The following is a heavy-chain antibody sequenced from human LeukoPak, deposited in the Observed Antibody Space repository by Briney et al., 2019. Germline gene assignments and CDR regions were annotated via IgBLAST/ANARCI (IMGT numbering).Heavy chain of an antibody. V-gene: IGHV3-30*18. CDR1: GFTFSSYA. Sequence: PGGSLRLSCAASGFTFSSYAMHWVRQAPGKGLEWVAVISYDGSVKYYADSVKGRFTISRDNSKNTLYLQMNSLRAEDTAIYYCAKVGCSGGNCYAAFAIWGQGTMVTVSS. D-gene: IGHD2-15*01. CDR3: AKVGCSGGNCYAAFAI. CDR2: ISYDGSVK. J-gene: IGHJ3*02.